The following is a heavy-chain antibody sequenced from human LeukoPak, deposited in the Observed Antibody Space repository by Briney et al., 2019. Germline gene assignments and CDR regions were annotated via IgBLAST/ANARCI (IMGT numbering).Heavy chain of an antibody. Sequence: SETLSLTCTVSGGSISSYYWSWIRQPPGKGLEWIGYIYYSGSTNYNPSLKSRVTISVDTSRNQFSLHVNSVTAADTAVYFCARRIVLVATANDVLDSWGQGTLVTVSS. CDR1: GGSISSYY. D-gene: IGHD2-15*01. V-gene: IGHV4-59*08. CDR3: ARRIVLVATANDVLDS. J-gene: IGHJ4*02. CDR2: IYYSGST.